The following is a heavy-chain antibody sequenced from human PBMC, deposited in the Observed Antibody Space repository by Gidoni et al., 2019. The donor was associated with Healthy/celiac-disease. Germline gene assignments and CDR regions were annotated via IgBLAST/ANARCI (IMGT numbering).Heavy chain of an antibody. Sequence: KGLEWIGSIYYSGSAYYNPSLKSRVTISVDTSKNQFSLKLSSVTAADTAVYYCARQTYYDFWSGHSDAFDIWGQGTMVTVSS. J-gene: IGHJ3*02. CDR3: ARQTYYDFWSGHSDAFDI. D-gene: IGHD3-3*01. CDR2: IYYSGSA. V-gene: IGHV4-39*01.